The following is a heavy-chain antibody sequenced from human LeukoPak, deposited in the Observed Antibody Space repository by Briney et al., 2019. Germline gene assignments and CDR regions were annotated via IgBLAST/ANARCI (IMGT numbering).Heavy chain of an antibody. D-gene: IGHD3-10*01. CDR2: IRSKANSYAT. CDR1: GFTFSSSA. V-gene: IGHV3-73*01. CDR3: TRHSTVRGVTKYNWFDP. Sequence: GGSLRLSCAASGFTFSSSAMHWVRQASGKGLEWVGRIRSKANSYATAYAASVKGRFTISRDDSKNTAYLQMNSLKTEDTAVYYCTRHSTVRGVTKYNWFDPWGQGTLLTVSS. J-gene: IGHJ5*02.